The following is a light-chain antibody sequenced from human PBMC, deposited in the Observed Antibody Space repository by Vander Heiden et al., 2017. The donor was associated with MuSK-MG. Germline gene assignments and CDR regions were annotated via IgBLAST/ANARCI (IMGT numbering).Light chain of an antibody. CDR3: CSYASSSTVV. J-gene: IGLJ3*02. Sequence: QSALTQPPSVSGSPGQSVTISCTGTSSDVGGYNYVSWYQQHPGKAPKLMIYDVSKRPSGVPDRFSGSKSGNTASLTISGLQAEDEDDYYCCSYASSSTVVFGGGTKLTVL. V-gene: IGLV2-11*01. CDR1: SSDVGGYNY. CDR2: DVS.